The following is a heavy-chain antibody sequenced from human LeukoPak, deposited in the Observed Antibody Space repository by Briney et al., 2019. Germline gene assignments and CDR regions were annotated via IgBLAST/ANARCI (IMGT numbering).Heavy chain of an antibody. D-gene: IGHD1/OR15-1a*01. CDR1: GGSISSYY. CDR2: IYYSGST. J-gene: IGHJ4*02. CDR3: ARATRRVNYFDY. V-gene: IGHV4-59*01. Sequence: SETLSLTCTVSGGSISSYYWSWIRQPPGKGLEWIGYIYYSGSTNYNPSLKSRVTISVDTSKNQFSLKLSSVPAADTAVYYCARATRRVNYFDYWGQGTLVTVSS.